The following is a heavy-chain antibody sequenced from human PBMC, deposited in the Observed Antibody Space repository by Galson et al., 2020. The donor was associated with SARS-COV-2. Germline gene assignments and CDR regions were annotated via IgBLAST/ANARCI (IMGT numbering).Heavy chain of an antibody. Sequence: SQTLSLTCTVSGGSIRSSNYYWGWIRQPPGRGLEWIGSVLNSGTTHYSPSLQSRVTISVDTSKNQFSLNLNSVTAADTAMYYCARDATSSGWYNWFDPWGQGTLVTVSS. CDR2: VLNSGTT. CDR1: GGSIRSSNYY. D-gene: IGHD6-19*01. CDR3: ARDATSSGWYNWFDP. J-gene: IGHJ5*02. V-gene: IGHV4-39*07.